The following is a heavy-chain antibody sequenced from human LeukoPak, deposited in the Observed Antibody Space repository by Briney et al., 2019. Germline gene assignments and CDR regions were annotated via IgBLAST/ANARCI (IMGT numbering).Heavy chain of an antibody. J-gene: IGHJ5*02. D-gene: IGHD5-12*01. V-gene: IGHV3-7*03. CDR2: IKQDGSEK. Sequence: GGSLRLSCAASGFTFNSYWMTWVRQAPGKGLEWVANIKQDGSEKHYVDSVKGRSTISRDNAKNSLYLEMNSLRAEDTAVYFCARYRLGWLDPWGQGALVTVSS. CDR1: GFTFNSYW. CDR3: ARYRLGWLDP.